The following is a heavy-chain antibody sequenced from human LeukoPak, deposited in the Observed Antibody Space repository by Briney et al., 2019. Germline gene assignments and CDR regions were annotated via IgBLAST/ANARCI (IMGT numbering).Heavy chain of an antibody. CDR3: AKGVYCGGDCYWFDY. CDR1: GFTVSSNY. V-gene: IGHV3-53*01. Sequence: PGGSLRLSCAASGFTVSSNYMSWVRQAPGKGLEWVSVIYSGGSTYYADSVKGRFTISRDNSKNTLYLQMNSLRAEDTAVYYCAKGVYCGGDCYWFDYWGQGTLVTVSS. D-gene: IGHD2-21*02. CDR2: IYSGGST. J-gene: IGHJ4*02.